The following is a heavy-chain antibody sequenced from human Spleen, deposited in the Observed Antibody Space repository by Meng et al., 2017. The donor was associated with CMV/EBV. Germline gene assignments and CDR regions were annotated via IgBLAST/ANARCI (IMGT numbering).Heavy chain of an antibody. Sequence: CSVSRVSVSSATYYWHWIRLPPGKGLEWIGYIYYTGSTSQNPSLKRRVTLSVDTSKNQVTLKLNSVTAADTAVYYCARDRNYAVFDYWGQGTLVTVSS. CDR3: ARDRNYAVFDY. CDR1: RVSVSSATYY. D-gene: IGHD1-7*01. CDR2: IYYTGST. V-gene: IGHV4-61*01. J-gene: IGHJ4*02.